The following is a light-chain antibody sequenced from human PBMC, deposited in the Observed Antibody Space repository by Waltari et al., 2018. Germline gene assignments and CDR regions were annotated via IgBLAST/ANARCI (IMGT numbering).Light chain of an antibody. J-gene: IGLJ2*01. CDR3: YSTDSTGNHVV. V-gene: IGLV3-10*01. CDR2: DDN. Sequence: SYELTQPPSVSVSPGQTARITCSGAALPKKYAFWYQQKSGQAPVLIIYDDNKRPSGIPGRFSGSSSGTMATLTISGAQVEDEADYYCYSTDSTGNHVVFGGGTKLTVL. CDR1: ALPKKY.